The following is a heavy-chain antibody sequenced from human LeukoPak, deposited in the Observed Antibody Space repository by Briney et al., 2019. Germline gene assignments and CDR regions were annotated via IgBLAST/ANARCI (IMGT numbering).Heavy chain of an antibody. J-gene: IGHJ5*02. CDR3: ARDVDSSGLNWFDP. Sequence: ASVKVSCKASGGTFSSYAISWVRQVPGQGLEWMGRIIPIFGIANYAQKFQGRVTITADKSTSTAYMELSSLRSEDTAVYYCARDVDSSGLNWFDPWGQGTLVTVSS. CDR2: IIPIFGIA. CDR1: GGTFSSYA. D-gene: IGHD6-19*01. V-gene: IGHV1-69*04.